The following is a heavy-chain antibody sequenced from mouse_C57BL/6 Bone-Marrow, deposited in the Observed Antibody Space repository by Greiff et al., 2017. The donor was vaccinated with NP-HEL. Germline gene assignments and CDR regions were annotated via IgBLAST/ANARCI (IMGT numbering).Heavy chain of an antibody. D-gene: IGHD3-2*02. CDR3: ARSGGSSGYYAMDY. Sequence: VQLQQSGAELARPGASVKMSCKASGYTFTSYTMHWVKQRPGQGLEWIGYINPSSGYTKYNQKFKDKATLTADKSSSTAYMQLSSLTSEDSAVYYCARSGGSSGYYAMDYWGQGTSVTVSS. V-gene: IGHV1-4*01. CDR2: INPSSGYT. J-gene: IGHJ4*01. CDR1: GYTFTSYT.